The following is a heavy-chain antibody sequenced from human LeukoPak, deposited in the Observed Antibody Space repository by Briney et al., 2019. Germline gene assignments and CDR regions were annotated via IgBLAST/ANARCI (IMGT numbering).Heavy chain of an antibody. CDR2: KWYDGSKK. CDR3: AKDRGTEGAFDI. J-gene: IGHJ3*02. Sequence: GSLRLSCAASGFAFSSYGMHWVRRAPGKGLEWVAVKWYDGSKKYYADSVKGRFTISRDNSKNTLYLLMNSLRAEDTAVYYCAKDRGTEGAFDIWGQGAMVTVSS. CDR1: GFAFSSYG. V-gene: IGHV3-33*06.